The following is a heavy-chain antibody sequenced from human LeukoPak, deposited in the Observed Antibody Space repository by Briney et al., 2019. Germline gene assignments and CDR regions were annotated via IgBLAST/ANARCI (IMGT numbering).Heavy chain of an antibody. J-gene: IGHJ6*03. D-gene: IGHD2-15*01. CDR1: GGSISSYY. Sequence: SETLSLTCTVSGGSISSYYWSWIRQPPGKGLEWIGYIYYSGSTNYNPSLKSRVTISVDTSKNQFSLKLSSVTAADTAVYYCARDLASCSGGSCYYYMDVWGKGTTVTVSS. CDR3: ARDLASCSGGSCYYYMDV. V-gene: IGHV4-59*01. CDR2: IYYSGST.